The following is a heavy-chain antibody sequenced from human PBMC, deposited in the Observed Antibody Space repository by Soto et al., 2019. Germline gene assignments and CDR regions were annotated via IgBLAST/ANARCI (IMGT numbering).Heavy chain of an antibody. V-gene: IGHV1-3*01. Sequence: EASVKVSCKASGYTFTSYAMHWVRQAPGQRLEWMGWINAGNGNTKYSQKFQGRVTITRDTSASTAYMELSSLRSEDTAVYYCARYYYDSSGYPRPFDYWGQGTLVTVSS. CDR3: ARYYYDSSGYPRPFDY. CDR2: INAGNGNT. CDR1: GYTFTSYA. D-gene: IGHD3-22*01. J-gene: IGHJ4*02.